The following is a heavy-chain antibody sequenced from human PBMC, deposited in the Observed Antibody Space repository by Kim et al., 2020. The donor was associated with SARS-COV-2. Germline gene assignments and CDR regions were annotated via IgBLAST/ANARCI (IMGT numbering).Heavy chain of an antibody. D-gene: IGHD3-10*01. CDR1: GFTFSSYA. CDR2: ISSNGGST. J-gene: IGHJ3*02. V-gene: IGHV3-64D*06. Sequence: GGSLRLSCSASGFTFSSYAMHWVRQAPGKGLEYVSAISSNGGSTYYADSVKGRFTISRDNSKNTLYLQMSSLRAEDTAVYYCVKDYGGYYGSGPFDIWGQGTMVTVSS. CDR3: VKDYGGYYGSGPFDI.